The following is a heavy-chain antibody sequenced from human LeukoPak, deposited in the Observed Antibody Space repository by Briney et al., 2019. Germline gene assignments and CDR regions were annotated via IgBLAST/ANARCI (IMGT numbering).Heavy chain of an antibody. J-gene: IGHJ6*02. V-gene: IGHV5-51*01. Sequence: GESLKISCKGSGYNFPNYWIGWVRQMPGKGLEWVGIMYPGDSDATYNPSLEGQVTISADKSISTAYLQWNSLGASDTAMYYCTRHEARTRYYYYGMDVWGQGTAVTVSS. CDR3: TRHEARTRYYYYGMDV. CDR1: GYNFPNYW. CDR2: MYPGDSDA. D-gene: IGHD1-1*01.